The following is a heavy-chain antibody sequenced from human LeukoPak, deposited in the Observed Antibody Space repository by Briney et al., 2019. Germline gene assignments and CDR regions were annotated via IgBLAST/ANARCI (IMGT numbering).Heavy chain of an antibody. Sequence: PGGSLRLSCAASGFTFSSYGMHWVRQAPGKGLEWVAVISYDGSNKYYADSVKGRFTISRDNSKNTLYLQMNSLRAEDTAVYYCAKDRAPLLYYYGSGSPTDLRYWGQGTLVTVSS. J-gene: IGHJ4*02. D-gene: IGHD3-10*01. V-gene: IGHV3-30*18. CDR1: GFTFSSYG. CDR2: ISYDGSNK. CDR3: AKDRAPLLYYYGSGSPTDLRY.